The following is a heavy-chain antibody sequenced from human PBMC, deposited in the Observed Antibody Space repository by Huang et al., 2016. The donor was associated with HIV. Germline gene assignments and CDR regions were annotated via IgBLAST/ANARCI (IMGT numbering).Heavy chain of an antibody. J-gene: IGHJ6*02. D-gene: IGHD5-18*01. CDR2: IYPDDSDT. CDR1: GYSFAKYW. CDR3: ARLDTARNYYYYGLDV. Sequence: EEQLVQSGAVVKKPGESLKISCEGSGYSFAKYWIGWVRQMPGKGREWMGIIYPDDSDTRYSPSCHGQVSISADKSISTAYLQWSSLKASDTAMYYCARLDTARNYYYYGLDVWGQGTSVIVSS. V-gene: IGHV5-51*01.